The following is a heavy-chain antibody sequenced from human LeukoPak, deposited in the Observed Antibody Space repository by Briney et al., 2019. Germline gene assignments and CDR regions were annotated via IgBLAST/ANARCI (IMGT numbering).Heavy chain of an antibody. D-gene: IGHD6-13*01. CDR2: IGTAGDT. CDR1: GFTFSSYD. CDR3: ARAAAGNFDY. Sequence: PGGSLRLSCVASGFTFSSYDMHWVRQATGKGLEWVSAIGTAGDTYCPGSVKGRFTISRENAKNSLYLQMNSLRAEDTAVYYCARAAAGNFDYWGQGTLVTVSS. J-gene: IGHJ4*02. V-gene: IGHV3-13*01.